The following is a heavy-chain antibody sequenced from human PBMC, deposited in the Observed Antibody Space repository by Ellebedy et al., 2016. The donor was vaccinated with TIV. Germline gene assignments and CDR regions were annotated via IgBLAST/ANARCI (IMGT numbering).Heavy chain of an antibody. CDR2: IRQDGSEK. J-gene: IGHJ3*01. Sequence: GGSLRLSCAASGFSFHSYWMSWVRQVPGKGLEWVANIRQDGSEKYYVDSVKGRFTISRDNAKNSLFLQMSSLRAEETAVYYCATDGSYGDHLFPQHAFSTWGQGTMVSVSS. D-gene: IGHD4-17*01. CDR1: GFSFHSYW. CDR3: ATDGSYGDHLFPQHAFST. V-gene: IGHV3-7*01.